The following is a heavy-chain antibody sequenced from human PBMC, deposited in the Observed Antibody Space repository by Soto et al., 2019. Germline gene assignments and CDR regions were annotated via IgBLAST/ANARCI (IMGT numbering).Heavy chain of an antibody. Sequence: GGSLRLSCAASGFTFSSYSMNWVRQAPGKGLEWVSYISSGSATIYYADSVKGRFTISRDNAKNSLYLQMNSLRDEDTAVYYCTRDSASYSSSSGSYWYFDLWGRGTLVTVSS. D-gene: IGHD6-6*01. J-gene: IGHJ2*01. V-gene: IGHV3-48*02. CDR2: ISSGSATI. CDR3: TRDSASYSSSSGSYWYFDL. CDR1: GFTFSSYS.